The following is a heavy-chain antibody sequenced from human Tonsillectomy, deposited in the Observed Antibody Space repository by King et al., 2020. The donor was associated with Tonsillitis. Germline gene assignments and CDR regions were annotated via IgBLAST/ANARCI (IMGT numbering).Heavy chain of an antibody. CDR1: GFTFSGYA. CDR3: AKDDDVLTGYYFDY. CDR2: MSGSGGST. D-gene: IGHD3-9*01. J-gene: IGHJ4*02. V-gene: IGHV3-23*04. Sequence: VQLVESGGGLVRPGGTLRLSCAASGFTFSGYAMNWVRQAPGKGLEWVSIMSGSGGSTYYADSVKGRFIISSDNSKYTLYLKMNSLRAEDPAVYYCAKDDDVLTGYYFDYCAQGTLVTVSS.